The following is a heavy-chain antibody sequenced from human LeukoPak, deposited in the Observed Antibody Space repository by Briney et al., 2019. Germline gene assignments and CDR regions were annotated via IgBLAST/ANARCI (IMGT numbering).Heavy chain of an antibody. Sequence: RSLRLSCAASGFTFSSYGMHWVRQAPGKGLVWVAVISYDGSNKYYADSVKGRFTISRDNSKNTLYLQMNSLRAEDTAVYYCAKDFGITIFGVVIRNHYYYGMDVWGQGTTVTVSS. J-gene: IGHJ6*02. CDR2: ISYDGSNK. D-gene: IGHD3-3*01. CDR3: AKDFGITIFGVVIRNHYYYGMDV. V-gene: IGHV3-30*18. CDR1: GFTFSSYG.